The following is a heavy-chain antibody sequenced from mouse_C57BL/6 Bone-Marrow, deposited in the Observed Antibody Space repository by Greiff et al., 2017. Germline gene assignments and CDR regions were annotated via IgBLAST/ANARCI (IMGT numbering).Heavy chain of an antibody. V-gene: IGHV14-4*01. Sequence: EVQRVESGAELVRPGASVKLSCTASGFNIKDDYMHWVKQRPEQGLEWIGWIDPENGDTEYASKFQGKATITADTSSNTAYLQLSSLTSEDTAVYYCTTWYYGSSYVDVWGTGTTVTVSS. CDR1: GFNIKDDY. CDR3: TTWYYGSSYVDV. CDR2: IDPENGDT. J-gene: IGHJ1*03. D-gene: IGHD1-1*01.